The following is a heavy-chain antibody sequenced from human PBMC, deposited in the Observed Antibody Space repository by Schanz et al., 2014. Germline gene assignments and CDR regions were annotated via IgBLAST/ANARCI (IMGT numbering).Heavy chain of an antibody. J-gene: IGHJ4*02. Sequence: QVQLVDSGGGLVKPGGSLRLSCTASGFTFSDYYMSWIRQAPGKGLEWVSYVSSSSSYTHYADSVKGRFTISRDNAKNSMYQQMISLDCESAAVYYCALPPHDSSGYYPFDYWGQGTLVTVSS. CDR3: ALPPHDSSGYYPFDY. CDR2: VSSSSSYT. D-gene: IGHD3-22*01. V-gene: IGHV3-11*05. CDR1: GFTFSDYY.